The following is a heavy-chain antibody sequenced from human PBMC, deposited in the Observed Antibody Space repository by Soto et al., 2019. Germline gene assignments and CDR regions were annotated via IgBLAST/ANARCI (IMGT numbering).Heavy chain of an antibody. CDR3: ARGGALEVDY. Sequence: EVQLVESGGGVVQPGGSLRLSCTASGFTFNTHWMHWVRQAPGKGLVWVSRIYFDGITTNYADSVKGRLTVSRDHGQYTVLLPVNPLMEEHPSVYDGARGGALEVDYCGKRTLVTVAS. CDR1: GFTFNTHW. D-gene: IGHD1-1*01. CDR2: IYFDGITT. V-gene: IGHV3-74*01. J-gene: IGHJ4*02.